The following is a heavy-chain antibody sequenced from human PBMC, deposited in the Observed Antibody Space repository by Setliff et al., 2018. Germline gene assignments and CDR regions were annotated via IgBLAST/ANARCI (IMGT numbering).Heavy chain of an antibody. CDR3: SRLVRYCTVTSCQRASGGEH. CDR1: GYTFTDYG. CDR2: ISGYTGNT. J-gene: IGHJ1*01. Sequence: ASVKVSCKASGYTFTDYGITWVRQAPGQGLEWMGWISGYTGNTNYAHKLQGRVTLTTDTSTGTAYMELRSLRSDDTTVYYCSRLVRYCTVTSCQRASGGEHWGQGTLVTVSS. D-gene: IGHD2-8*02. V-gene: IGHV1-18*01.